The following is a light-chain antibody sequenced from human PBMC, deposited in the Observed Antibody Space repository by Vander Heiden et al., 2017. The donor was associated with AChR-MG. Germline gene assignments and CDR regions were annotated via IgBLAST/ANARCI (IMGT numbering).Light chain of an antibody. Sequence: QSALTQPASASGSPGQSITISCSETSSDVGGYKFVSWYQHHPGKAPKLMIYDVTERPSGVSNRFSGSKSGNTASLTISGLQTDDEGDYYCSSYTSSSTLVFGGGTKVTVL. CDR2: DVT. CDR3: SSYTSSSTLV. J-gene: IGLJ2*01. V-gene: IGLV2-14*03. CDR1: SSDVGGYKF.